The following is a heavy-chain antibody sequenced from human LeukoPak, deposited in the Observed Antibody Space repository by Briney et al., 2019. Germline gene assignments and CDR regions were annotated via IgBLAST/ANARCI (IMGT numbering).Heavy chain of an antibody. CDR2: ISYDGSNK. CDR3: ARDLDISSSFPLYYFDY. CDR1: GFTFSSYA. V-gene: IGHV3-30*01. Sequence: GGSLRLSCAASGFTFSSYAMHWVRQAPGKGLEWVAVISYDGSNKYYADSVKGRFTISRDNSKNTLYLQMNSLRAEDTAVYYCARDLDISSSFPLYYFDYWGQGTLVTVSS. D-gene: IGHD6-6*01. J-gene: IGHJ4*02.